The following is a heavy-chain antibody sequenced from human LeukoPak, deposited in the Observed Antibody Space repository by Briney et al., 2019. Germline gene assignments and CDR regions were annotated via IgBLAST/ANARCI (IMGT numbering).Heavy chain of an antibody. V-gene: IGHV3-21*01. CDR1: GFTFTRYS. Sequence: GGSLRLSCAASGFTFTRYSMNWVRQAPGKGLEWVSSISSSGSYIFYAQSVEGRFIISRDNAKNSHYLQMNSLRVDDTAVYFCARGTYRSSSPSIGMPYYLDYWVQGILVTVSS. D-gene: IGHD6-6*01. CDR2: ISSSGSYI. J-gene: IGHJ4*02. CDR3: ARGTYRSSSPSIGMPYYLDY.